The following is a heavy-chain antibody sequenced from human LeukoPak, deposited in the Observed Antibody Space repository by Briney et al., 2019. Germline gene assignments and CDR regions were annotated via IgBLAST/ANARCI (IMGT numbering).Heavy chain of an antibody. J-gene: IGHJ4*02. V-gene: IGHV4-39*01. D-gene: IGHD1-1*01. CDR2: IYYSGST. CDR3: ARTTSGKSDY. Sequence: PSETLSLTCTVSGGSISSSSYYWGWIRQPPGKGLEWIGSIYYSGSTYYNPSLKSRVTISVDTSKNQFSLKLSSVTAADTAVYYCARTTSGKSDYWGQGTLVTVSS. CDR1: GGSISSSSYY.